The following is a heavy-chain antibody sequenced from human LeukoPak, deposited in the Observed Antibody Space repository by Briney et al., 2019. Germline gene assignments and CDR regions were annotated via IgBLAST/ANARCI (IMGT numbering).Heavy chain of an antibody. Sequence: PSETLSLTCTVSGGSISGGYYWSWIRQHPGKGLEWIGDIYYSGSTYYNPSLKSRVTISVDTSKNQFSLKLSSVTAADTAVYYCARERNGDPTGYYYYYCMDVWGQGTTVTVSS. CDR3: ARERNGDPTGYYYYYCMDV. V-gene: IGHV4-31*03. CDR2: IYYSGST. D-gene: IGHD4-17*01. CDR1: GGSISGGYY. J-gene: IGHJ6*02.